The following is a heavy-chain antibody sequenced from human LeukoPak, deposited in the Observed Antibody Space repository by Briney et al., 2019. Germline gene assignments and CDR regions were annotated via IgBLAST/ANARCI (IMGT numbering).Heavy chain of an antibody. D-gene: IGHD3-22*01. V-gene: IGHV4-59*08. CDR2: IYYSGNT. Sequence: SETLSLTCTVSGGSVSGYYWSWIRQPPGKGLEWIGYIYYSGNTKYNPSLKSRVTMSVDTSKNQFSLRLSSVTAADTAVYYCARHNYDDSSGYYPLGYWGQGTLVTVSS. J-gene: IGHJ4*02. CDR1: GGSVSGYY. CDR3: ARHNYDDSSGYYPLGY.